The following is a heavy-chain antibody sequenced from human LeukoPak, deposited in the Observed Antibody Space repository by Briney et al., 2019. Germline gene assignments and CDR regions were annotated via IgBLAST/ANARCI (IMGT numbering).Heavy chain of an antibody. V-gene: IGHV4-39*01. J-gene: IGHJ4*02. CDR3: ARRPTYYYDSSGYYFDY. CDR1: GGSISSSSYY. Sequence: SETLSLTCTVSGGSISSSSYYWGWIRQPPGKGLEWIGSIYYSGSTYYNPSLRSRVTISVDTSKNQFSLKLSSVTAADTAVYYCARRPTYYYDSSGYYFDYWGQGTLVTVSS. CDR2: IYYSGST. D-gene: IGHD3-22*01.